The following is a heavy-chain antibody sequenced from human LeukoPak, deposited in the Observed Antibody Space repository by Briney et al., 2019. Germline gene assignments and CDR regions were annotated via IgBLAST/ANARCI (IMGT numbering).Heavy chain of an antibody. D-gene: IGHD3-10*01. CDR2: MNPNSGNT. J-gene: IGHJ3*02. V-gene: IGHV1-8*02. Sequence: ASVKVSCKASGYTFTGYYMHWVRQAPGQGLEWMGWMNPNSGNTGYAQRFQGRVTMTRNTSISTAYMELSSLTSEDTAAYYCARGSELWFGESNAFDIWGQGTMVTVSS. CDR1: GYTFTGYY. CDR3: ARGSELWFGESNAFDI.